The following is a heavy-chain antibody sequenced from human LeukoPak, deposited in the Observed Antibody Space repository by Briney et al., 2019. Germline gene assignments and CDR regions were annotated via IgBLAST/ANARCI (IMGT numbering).Heavy chain of an antibody. V-gene: IGHV1-2*02. J-gene: IGHJ3*02. CDR1: GYTFTGYH. CDR3: ARGRLIVGAPHLRKNI. Sequence: GASVKVSCKASGYTFTGYHMHWVRQAPGQGLEWMGWINPNSGGTNYAQKFQGRVTMTRDTSTNTAYMELSSLRSDDTAVYYCARGRLIVGAPHLRKNIWAQGKMVPVSS. D-gene: IGHD1-26*01. CDR2: INPNSGGT.